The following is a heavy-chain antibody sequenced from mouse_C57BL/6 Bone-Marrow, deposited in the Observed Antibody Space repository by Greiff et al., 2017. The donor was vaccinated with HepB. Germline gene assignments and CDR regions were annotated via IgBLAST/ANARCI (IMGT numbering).Heavy chain of an antibody. CDR3: AWDDGYYVEY. D-gene: IGHD2-3*01. J-gene: IGHJ2*01. CDR2: IDPSDSYT. V-gene: IGHV1-69*01. Sequence: QVQLQQPGAELVMPGASVKLSCKASGYTFTSYWMHWVKQRPGQGLEWIGEIDPSDSYTNYNQKFKGKSTLTADKSASTAYMQLSSLTSEDSAVYYCAWDDGYYVEYWGQGTTLTVSS. CDR1: GYTFTSYW.